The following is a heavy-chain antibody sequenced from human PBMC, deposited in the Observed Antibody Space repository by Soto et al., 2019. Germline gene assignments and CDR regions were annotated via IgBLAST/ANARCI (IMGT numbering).Heavy chain of an antibody. J-gene: IGHJ6*03. CDR3: AKGSTAGPYYYYMDV. CDR2: TSYDGSNK. CDR1: GFTFSSYG. Sequence: QVQLVESGGGVVQPGRSLRLSCAASGFTFSSYGMHWVRQAPGKGLEWVAVTSYDGSNKYYADSVKGRFTISRDNSKNTLYLQMNSLRAEDTAVYYCAKGSTAGPYYYYMDVWGKGTTVTVSS. V-gene: IGHV3-30*18. D-gene: IGHD5-18*01.